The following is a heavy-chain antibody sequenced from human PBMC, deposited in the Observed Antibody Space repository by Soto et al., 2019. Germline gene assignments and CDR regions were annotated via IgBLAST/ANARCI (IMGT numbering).Heavy chain of an antibody. V-gene: IGHV1-3*01. CDR1: GYTFTSYA. D-gene: IGHD3-3*01. CDR3: ARAERVPIFVVFKCYFDY. J-gene: IGHJ4*02. CDR2: INAGSGNT. Sequence: QVQLVQSGAEVKKPGASVKVSCKASGYTFTSYAMHWVRQAPGQRREWMGWINAGSGNTEYSQKFQGRVTITRDTSAWTAYMELSSLRSEVTAVYFCARAERVPIFVVFKCYFDYWGQGTLVTVSS.